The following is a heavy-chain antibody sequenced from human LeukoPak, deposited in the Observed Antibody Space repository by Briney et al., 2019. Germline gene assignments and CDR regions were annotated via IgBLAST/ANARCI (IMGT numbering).Heavy chain of an antibody. Sequence: ASVKVSCKASGYTFTGYYMHWVRQAPGQGLEWMGWINPNSGGTNYAQKFQGRVTMTRDTSISTAYMELSRLRSDDTAVYYCARPFSSQREYSSSWYSLTDDYWGQGTLVTVSS. V-gene: IGHV1-2*02. CDR3: ARPFSSQREYSSSWYSLTDDY. CDR1: GYTFTGYY. CDR2: INPNSGGT. J-gene: IGHJ4*02. D-gene: IGHD6-13*01.